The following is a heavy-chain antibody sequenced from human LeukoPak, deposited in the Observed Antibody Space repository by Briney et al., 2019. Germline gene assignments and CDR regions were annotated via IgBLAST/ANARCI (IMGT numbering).Heavy chain of an antibody. D-gene: IGHD3-10*01. CDR3: VTVKIRGSHRAFDI. CDR1: GYTLTELS. J-gene: IGHJ3*02. Sequence: ASVKVSCKVSGYTLTELSMHWVRQAPGKGLEWMGGFDPEDGETIYAQKFQGRVTMTEDTSTDTAYMELSSLRSEDTAVYYCVTVKIRGSHRAFDIWGQGTMVTVSS. CDR2: FDPEDGET. V-gene: IGHV1-24*01.